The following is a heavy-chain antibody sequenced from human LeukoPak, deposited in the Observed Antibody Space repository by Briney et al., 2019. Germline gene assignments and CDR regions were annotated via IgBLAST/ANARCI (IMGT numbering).Heavy chain of an antibody. CDR1: GFTFSSYS. V-gene: IGHV3-21*01. J-gene: IGHJ4*02. D-gene: IGHD5-18*01. Sequence: GGTLRLSCAASGFTFSSYSMNWVRQAPGKGLEWVSSISSSSNYIYYADSMKGRFTISRDNAKNSLYLQMNSLRAEDTAVYYCARNKKGDRYTYGHDYWGQGTLVTVSS. CDR3: ARNKKGDRYTYGHDY. CDR2: ISSSSNYI.